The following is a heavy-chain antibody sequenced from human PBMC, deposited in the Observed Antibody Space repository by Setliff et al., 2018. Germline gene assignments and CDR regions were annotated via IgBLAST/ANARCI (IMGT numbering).Heavy chain of an antibody. Sequence: PGGSLRLSCAASGFSFGGHDMHWVRQAPGKGLEWVAFIRYDGTTESYADSVRGRFTISRDNAKNSLYLQMNSLTAEDTAVYYCARVGSKPQLGWFDPWGQGTLVTVSS. V-gene: IGHV3-30*02. CDR3: ARVGSKPQLGWFDP. CDR1: GFSFGGHD. D-gene: IGHD1-26*01. J-gene: IGHJ5*02. CDR2: IRYDGTTE.